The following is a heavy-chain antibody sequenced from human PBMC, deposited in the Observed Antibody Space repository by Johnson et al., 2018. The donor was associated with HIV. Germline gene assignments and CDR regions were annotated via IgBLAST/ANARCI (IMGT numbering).Heavy chain of an antibody. D-gene: IGHD3-22*01. Sequence: VQLVESGGGEVRPGGSLRLSCAASGFSFDDYGMSWVRQAAGKGLEWVSGINWNGGTTSYEDSVKGRFTASRDNANNSLCLQMNGLRDEDTALYYCARGLRDSSGHPFAFDFWGHGTMVTVSS. V-gene: IGHV3-20*04. CDR1: GFSFDDYG. J-gene: IGHJ3*01. CDR3: ARGLRDSSGHPFAFDF. CDR2: INWNGGTT.